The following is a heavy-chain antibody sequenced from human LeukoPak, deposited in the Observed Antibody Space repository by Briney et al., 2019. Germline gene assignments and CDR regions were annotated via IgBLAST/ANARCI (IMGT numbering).Heavy chain of an antibody. D-gene: IGHD2-21*02. Sequence: KPSETLSLTCSVSIDSAYYWGWIRQPPGKGLEWVGSISRDGNPSYNPSLKSRVTLSIQPSQNQISLRLSSVTAADTAVYYCAKASCGGGCYVESWGQGTLVTVSS. V-gene: IGHV4-38-2*02. CDR3: AKASCGGGCYVES. CDR2: ISRDGNP. CDR1: IDSAYY. J-gene: IGHJ4*02.